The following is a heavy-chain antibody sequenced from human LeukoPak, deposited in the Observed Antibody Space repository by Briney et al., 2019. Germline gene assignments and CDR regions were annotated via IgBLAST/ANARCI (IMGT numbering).Heavy chain of an antibody. V-gene: IGHV3-23*01. CDR2: ISATGGDT. CDR3: AKQSTVVTPTFDH. Sequence: SLSLNCVASGFTINTNAMSWVRQAQGQGLKWVAAISATGGDTYYTDSVKGRFTVSRDNSKSTLYLQLNSLRVEDTAVYYCAKQSTVVTPTFDHWGQGTLVTVSS. J-gene: IGHJ4*02. CDR1: GFTINTNA. D-gene: IGHD4-23*01.